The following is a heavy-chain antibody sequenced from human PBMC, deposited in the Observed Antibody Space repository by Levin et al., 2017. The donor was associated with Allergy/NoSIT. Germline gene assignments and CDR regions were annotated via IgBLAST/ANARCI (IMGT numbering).Heavy chain of an antibody. CDR2: ISGSGGST. J-gene: IGHJ4*02. D-gene: IGHD6-13*01. CDR1: GFTFSSYA. Sequence: GESLKISCAASGFTFSSYAMSWVRQAPGKGLEWVSAISGSGGSTYYADSVKGRFTISRDNSKNTLYLQMNSLRAEDTAVYYCAKGRSGGYSSSLAYWGQGTLVTVSS. V-gene: IGHV3-23*01. CDR3: AKGRSGGYSSSLAY.